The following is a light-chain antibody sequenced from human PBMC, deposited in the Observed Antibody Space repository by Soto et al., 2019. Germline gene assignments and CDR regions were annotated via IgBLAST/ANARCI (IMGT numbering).Light chain of an antibody. J-gene: IGKJ1*01. V-gene: IGKV3-15*01. CDR3: QQYNNWPET. CDR2: GAS. CDR1: QSVSSN. Sequence: EIVMTQSPATLSVSPGERATLSCRASQSVSSNLAWYQQNPGQAPRLLIYGASTRATGFPARFSGSGSGTEFTLTISSLQSEDFAVYYCQQYNNWPETFGQGTKGISN.